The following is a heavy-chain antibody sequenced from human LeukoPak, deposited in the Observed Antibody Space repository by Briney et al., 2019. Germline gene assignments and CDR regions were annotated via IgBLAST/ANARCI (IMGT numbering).Heavy chain of an antibody. D-gene: IGHD3-9*01. Sequence: GGSLRLSCAASGFTFSNYGMHWVRQAPGKGLEWVAVISYDGGEQHYGDSVKGRFSISRDDSKSTLYLQMNSLTVEDTALYYCVKPRTFYDILTVSFQQWGQGTWVTVSS. CDR2: ISYDGGEQ. V-gene: IGHV3-30*18. CDR3: VKPRTFYDILTVSFQQ. J-gene: IGHJ1*01. CDR1: GFTFSNYG.